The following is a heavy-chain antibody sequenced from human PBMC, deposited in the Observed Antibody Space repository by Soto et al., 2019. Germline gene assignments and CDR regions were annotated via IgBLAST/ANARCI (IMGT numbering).Heavy chain of an antibody. CDR2: INRSGST. CDR1: GGSFSGYY. D-gene: IGHD2-2*01. V-gene: IGHV4-34*01. CDR3: ARGIVVVPAAMPWFDP. Sequence: SETLSLTCAVYGGSFSGYYWSWIRQPPGKGLEWIGEINRSGSTNYNPSLKSRVTISVDTSKNQFSLKLSSVTAVDTAVYYCARGIVVVPAAMPWFDPWGQGTLVTVSS. J-gene: IGHJ5*02.